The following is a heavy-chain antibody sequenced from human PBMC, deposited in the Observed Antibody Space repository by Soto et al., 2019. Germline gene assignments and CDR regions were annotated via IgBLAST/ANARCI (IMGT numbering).Heavy chain of an antibody. V-gene: IGHV3-23*01. CDR1: GFTFSSHA. J-gene: IGHJ4*02. CDR3: AKEIFAAAYAATSAFDL. D-gene: IGHD2-15*01. Sequence: PGGYLRLSCAAYGFTFSSHAMGWLRQAPGTGPEWVAFVDGSGGDTSYADSVKGRFSISRDNSDNSLYLHMNSLRAEDTGRYFCAKEIFAAAYAATSAFDLWGQGTLVTVSS. CDR2: VDGSGGDT.